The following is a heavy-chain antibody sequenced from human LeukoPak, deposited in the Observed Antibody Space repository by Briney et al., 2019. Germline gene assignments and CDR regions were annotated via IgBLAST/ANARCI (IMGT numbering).Heavy chain of an antibody. D-gene: IGHD6-6*01. CDR3: ARTAARRFDY. V-gene: IGHV1-3*04. Sequence: GASVKVSCKASGTSFTTNAMHWVRQAPGLRLEWMGWINTDNGNTHYLQKYQGRVTMTRDTSTSTVYMELSSLRSDDMAVYYCARTAARRFDYWGQGTLVTVSS. CDR1: GTSFTTNA. CDR2: INTDNGNT. J-gene: IGHJ4*02.